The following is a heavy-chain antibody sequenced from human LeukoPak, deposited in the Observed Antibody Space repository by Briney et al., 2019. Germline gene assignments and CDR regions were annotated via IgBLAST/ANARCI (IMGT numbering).Heavy chain of an antibody. J-gene: IGHJ4*02. D-gene: IGHD2-15*01. CDR2: ISSSSSYI. CDR1: GFTFSSYS. Sequence: GGSLRLSCAASGFTFSSYSMNWVRQAPGKGLEWVSSISSSSSYIYYADSVKGRFTISGDNAKSSLYLQMNSLRAEDTAVYYCARIGRGYCSGGSCYALSDFDYWGQGTLVTVSS. CDR3: ARIGRGYCSGGSCYALSDFDY. V-gene: IGHV3-21*01.